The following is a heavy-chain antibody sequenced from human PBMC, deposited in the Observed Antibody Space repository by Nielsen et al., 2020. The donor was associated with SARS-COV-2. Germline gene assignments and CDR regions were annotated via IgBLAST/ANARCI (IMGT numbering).Heavy chain of an antibody. V-gene: IGHV3-53*01. D-gene: IGHD3-3*01. CDR3: ARERPQHDFWSGRDPMDV. CDR1: GFTVSSNY. CDR2: IYSGGST. J-gene: IGHJ6*02. Sequence: GGSLRLSCAASGFTVSSNYMSWVRQAPGKGLEWVSVIYSGGSTYYADSVKGRFTISRDNSKNTLYLQMNSLRAEDTAVYYCARERPQHDFWSGRDPMDVWGQGTTVTVSS.